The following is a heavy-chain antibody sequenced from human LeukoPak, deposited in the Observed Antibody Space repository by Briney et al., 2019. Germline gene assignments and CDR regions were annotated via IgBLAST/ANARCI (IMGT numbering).Heavy chain of an antibody. CDR1: GFTFSSYA. D-gene: IGHD4-23*01. CDR2: ISSNGGST. V-gene: IGHV3-64*04. J-gene: IGHJ3*02. Sequence: QSGGSLRLSCSASGFTFSSYAMHWVRQAPGKGLEYVSAISSNGGSTYYADSVKGRFTISRDNSKNTLYLQMNSLRAEDTAVYYCAKGGGAWDAFDIWGQGTMVTVSS. CDR3: AKGGGAWDAFDI.